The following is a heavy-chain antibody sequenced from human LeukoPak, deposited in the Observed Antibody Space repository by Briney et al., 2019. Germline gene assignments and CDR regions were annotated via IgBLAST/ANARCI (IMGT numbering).Heavy chain of an antibody. D-gene: IGHD3-16*01. Sequence: SETLSLTCSVTGGSMSIGDVYWAWVRQSPGTGLEWIGSVSYTGNTYYNPSLRSRVAFFVDKSKNQFSLNLNSVTAADTAVYYCARHGSAYTTIPRSFDFWGQGTLVTVSS. J-gene: IGHJ4*02. CDR1: GGSMSIGDVY. CDR2: VSYTGNT. V-gene: IGHV4-39*01. CDR3: ARHGSAYTTIPRSFDF.